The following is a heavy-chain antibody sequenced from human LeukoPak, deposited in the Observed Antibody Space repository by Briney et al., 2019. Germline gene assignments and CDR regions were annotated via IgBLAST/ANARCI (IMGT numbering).Heavy chain of an antibody. CDR1: GFTFSGSA. Sequence: PGGSLRLSCAASGFTFSGSAMHWVRQASGKGLEWVGRIRSKANSYATAYAASVKGRFTISRDDSKNTAYLQMNSLKTEDTAVYYCTRPKPAGRGDYWGQGTLVNVSS. CDR2: IRSKANSYAT. CDR3: TRPKPAGRGDY. V-gene: IGHV3-73*01. J-gene: IGHJ4*02. D-gene: IGHD1-14*01.